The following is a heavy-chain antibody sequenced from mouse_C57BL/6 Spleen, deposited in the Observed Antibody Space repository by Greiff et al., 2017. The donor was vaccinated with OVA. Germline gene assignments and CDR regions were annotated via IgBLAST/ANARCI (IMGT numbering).Heavy chain of an antibody. CDR3: AHGYSDFDY. J-gene: IGHJ2*01. Sequence: QVQLQQPGAELVKPGASVKMSCKASGYTFTSYWINWVKQRPGQGLEWIGVIYPGGGGTNYNEKFKGKATLTVDTSSSTAYMQLSSLTSKDSAVYYCAHGYSDFDYWGQGTTLTVSS. V-gene: IGHV1-55*01. D-gene: IGHD6-1*01. CDR1: GYTFTSYW. CDR2: IYPGGGGT.